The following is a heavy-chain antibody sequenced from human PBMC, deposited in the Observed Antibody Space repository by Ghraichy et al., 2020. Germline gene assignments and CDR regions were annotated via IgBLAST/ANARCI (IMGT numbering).Heavy chain of an antibody. J-gene: IGHJ6*02. V-gene: IGHV3-33*01. D-gene: IGHD2-8*01. CDR2: IWYDGSNK. CDR1: GFTFSSYG. CDR3: ARAVLHQWDYYYYYGMDV. Sequence: GESLNISCAASGFTFSSYGMHWVRQAPGKGLEWVAVIWYDGSNKYYADSVKGRFTISRDNSKNTLYLQMNSLRAEDTAVYYCARAVLHQWDYYYYYGMDVWGQGTTVTVSS.